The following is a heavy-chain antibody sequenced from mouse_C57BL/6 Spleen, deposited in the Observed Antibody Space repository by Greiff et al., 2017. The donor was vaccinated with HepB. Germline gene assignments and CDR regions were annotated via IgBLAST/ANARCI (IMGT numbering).Heavy chain of an antibody. CDR3: ARPTTVVATDWYFDV. Sequence: QVQLQQSGAELVRPGASVKLSCKASGYTFTDYYINWVKQRPGQGLEWIARIYPGSGNTYYNEKFKGKATLTAEKSSSTAYMQLSSLTSEDSAVYFCARPTTVVATDWYFDVWGTGTTVTVSS. J-gene: IGHJ1*03. D-gene: IGHD1-1*01. CDR1: GYTFTDYY. V-gene: IGHV1-76*01. CDR2: IYPGSGNT.